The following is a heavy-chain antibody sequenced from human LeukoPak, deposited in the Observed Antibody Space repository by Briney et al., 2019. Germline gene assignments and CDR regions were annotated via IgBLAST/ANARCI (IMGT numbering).Heavy chain of an antibody. D-gene: IGHD6-13*01. CDR3: AREEAAALDY. Sequence: SETLSLTCTVSGGSISSYYWSWVRQPPGKGLEWIGYIYYSGSTNYNPSLKSRVTISVDTSKNQFSLKLSSVTAADTVVYYCAREEAAALDYWGQGTLVTVSS. J-gene: IGHJ4*02. CDR1: GGSISSYY. CDR2: IYYSGST. V-gene: IGHV4-59*01.